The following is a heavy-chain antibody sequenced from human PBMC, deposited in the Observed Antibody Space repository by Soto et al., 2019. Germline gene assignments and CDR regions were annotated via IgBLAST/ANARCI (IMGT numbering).Heavy chain of an antibody. V-gene: IGHV1-2*04. CDR3: ARTYYDFWSGYSGFDY. J-gene: IGHJ4*02. CDR1: GYTFTGYY. CDR2: INPNSGGT. Sequence: ASVKVSCKASGYTFTGYYMHWVRQAPGQGLEWMGWINPNSGGTNYAQKFQGWVTMTRDTSISTAYMELSRLRSDDTAVYYCARTYYDFWSGYSGFDYWVQGTLVTVSS. D-gene: IGHD3-3*01.